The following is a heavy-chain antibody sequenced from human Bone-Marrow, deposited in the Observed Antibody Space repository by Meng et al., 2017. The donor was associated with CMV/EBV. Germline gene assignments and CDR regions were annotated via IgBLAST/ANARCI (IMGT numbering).Heavy chain of an antibody. CDR1: GGTFSSYA. CDR3: ARGVVVPAAMYLPHYYYGMDV. Sequence: SVKVSCKASGGTFSSYAISWVRQAPGQGLEWMGGIIPIFGTANYAQKFQGRVTITTDESTSTAYMELSSLRSEDTAVYYCARGVVVPAAMYLPHYYYGMDVWGQGTTVTVSS. V-gene: IGHV1-69*05. J-gene: IGHJ6*02. D-gene: IGHD2-2*01. CDR2: IIPIFGTA.